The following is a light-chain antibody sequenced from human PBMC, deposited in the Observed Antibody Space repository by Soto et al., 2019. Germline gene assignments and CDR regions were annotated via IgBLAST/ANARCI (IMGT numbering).Light chain of an antibody. CDR2: RAS. CDR3: QQYNSYAYT. V-gene: IGKV1-5*03. CDR1: QSISSW. J-gene: IGKJ2*01. Sequence: DLQMTQSPSTLSASVGDRVIITCRASQSISSWLAWYQQKPGEAPKLLIYRASSLEGGVPSRFSGSGSGAEFTLTISSLQPDDFATYYCQQYNSYAYTFGQGTKLEIK.